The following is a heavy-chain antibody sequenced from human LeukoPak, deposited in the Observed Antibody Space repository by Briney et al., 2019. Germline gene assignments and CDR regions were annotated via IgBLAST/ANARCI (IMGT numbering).Heavy chain of an antibody. CDR1: GYTFTGYY. Sequence: ASVKVSFKASGYTFTGYYMHWVRQAPGQGPEWMGWINPNSGGTNYAQKFQGRVTMTRDTSISTAYMELSRLRSDDTAVYYCARIEYYYDSSGYPDAFDIWGQGTMVTVSS. CDR3: ARIEYYYDSSGYPDAFDI. CDR2: INPNSGGT. D-gene: IGHD3-22*01. V-gene: IGHV1-2*02. J-gene: IGHJ3*02.